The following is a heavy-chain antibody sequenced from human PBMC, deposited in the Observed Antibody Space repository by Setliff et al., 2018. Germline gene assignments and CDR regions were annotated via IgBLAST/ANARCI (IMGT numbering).Heavy chain of an antibody. J-gene: IGHJ4*02. Sequence: ASVKVSCKASGYTFTEYSIHWVRQAPGQGLEWMGWINPNTGGSNYAQKFQGRVTMTTDTSISTAYMGMSRLTSDDTAVYYCAKVNYYDKSAYLPFDYWGQGTQVTVSS. CDR1: GYTFTEYS. CDR3: AKVNYYDKSAYLPFDY. CDR2: INPNTGGS. V-gene: IGHV1-2*02. D-gene: IGHD3-22*01.